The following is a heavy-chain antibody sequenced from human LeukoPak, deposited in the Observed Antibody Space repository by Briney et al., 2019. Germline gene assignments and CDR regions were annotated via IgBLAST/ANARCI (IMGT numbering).Heavy chain of an antibody. CDR3: ARGDVVAMIDY. CDR1: GGSISSGGYY. V-gene: IGHV4-31*03. D-gene: IGHD5-12*01. CDR2: IYYSGST. Sequence: PSETLSLTCTVSGGSISSGGYYWSWIRQHPGKGLEWIGYIYYSGSTYYNPSLKSRVTISVDTPKNQFSLKLSSVTAADTAVYYCARGDVVAMIDYWGQGTLVTVSS. J-gene: IGHJ4*02.